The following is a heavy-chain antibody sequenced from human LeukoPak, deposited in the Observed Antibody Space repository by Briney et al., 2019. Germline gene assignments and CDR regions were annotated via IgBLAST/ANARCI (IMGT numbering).Heavy chain of an antibody. CDR3: TTDYDYVWGGYYFDY. D-gene: IGHD3-16*01. Sequence: GGSLRLSCAASGFTFGDAWMSWVRQAPGRGLEWIGRIKSKTDGGTTDYAAPVKGRFTISRDESKNTLYLQMNSLKTEDTAVYYCTTDYDYVWGGYYFDYWGQGTLVTVSS. V-gene: IGHV3-15*01. CDR2: IKSKTDGGTT. CDR1: GFTFGDAW. J-gene: IGHJ4*02.